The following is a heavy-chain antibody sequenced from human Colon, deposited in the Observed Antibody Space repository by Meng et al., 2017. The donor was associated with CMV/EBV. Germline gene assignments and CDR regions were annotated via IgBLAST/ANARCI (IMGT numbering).Heavy chain of an antibody. V-gene: IGHV3-30*03. CDR1: GFTFSSYG. CDR2: ISHDGSVK. CDR3: AFGFCGSNCFLLEY. Sequence: GESLKISCAASGFTFSSYGLHWVRQAPGKGLEWVASISHDGSVKYFADSVKGRFSISRDNSKNTVYLQMNSLGAEDTAVYYCAFGFCGSNCFLLEYWGQGTLVTVSS. D-gene: IGHD2-21*02. J-gene: IGHJ4*02.